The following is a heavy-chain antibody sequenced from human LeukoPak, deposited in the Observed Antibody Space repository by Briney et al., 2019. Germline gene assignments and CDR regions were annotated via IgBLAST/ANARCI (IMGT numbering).Heavy chain of an antibody. CDR3: ARLPDDSSARYYYYYMDV. D-gene: IGHD3-22*01. CDR2: IYYSGST. CDR1: GGSISSSSYY. Sequence: SETLSLTCTVSGGSISSSSYYWGWIRQPPGKGLEWVGSIYYSGSTYYNPSLKSRVTISVDTSKNQFSLKLSSVTAADTAVYYCARLPDDSSARYYYYYMDVWCKGTTVTVSS. J-gene: IGHJ6*03. V-gene: IGHV4-39*01.